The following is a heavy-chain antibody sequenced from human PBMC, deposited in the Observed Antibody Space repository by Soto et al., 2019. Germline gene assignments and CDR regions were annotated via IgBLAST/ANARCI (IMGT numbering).Heavy chain of an antibody. Sequence: QVQLVQSGAEVKKPGASVKVSCKASGYTFTGYYMHWVRQAPGQGLEWMGWINPNSGGTNYAQKFQGWVTMTRDTSISTAYMELSRLRSDDTAVYYCARHFDSIAAAGTSGYYYGMDVWGQGTTVTVSS. V-gene: IGHV1-2*04. CDR1: GYTFTGYY. J-gene: IGHJ6*02. D-gene: IGHD6-13*01. CDR2: INPNSGGT. CDR3: ARHFDSIAAAGTSGYYYGMDV.